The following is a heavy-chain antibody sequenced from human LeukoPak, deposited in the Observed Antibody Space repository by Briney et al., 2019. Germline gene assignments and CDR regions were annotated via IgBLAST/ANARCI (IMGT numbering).Heavy chain of an antibody. J-gene: IGHJ3*02. D-gene: IGHD4-17*01. CDR3: ARQMTTLTMGRTFDK. CDR1: GDSFTGYY. CDR2: VYYSGSET. Sequence: SVTLSLTCSVSGDSFTGYYWHWVRQPPGKGLEWIGYVYYSGSETDSNPSLKSRVTMSVDSSKNQFSLKLNSVSAADTAVYYCARQMTTLTMGRTFDKWGQGTTVIVSS. V-gene: IGHV4-59*01.